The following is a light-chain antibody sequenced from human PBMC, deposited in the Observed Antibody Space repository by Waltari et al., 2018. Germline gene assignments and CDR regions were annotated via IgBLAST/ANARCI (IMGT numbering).Light chain of an antibody. Sequence: ENVLTQSPGTLSLSTGEGATLSCRASQSVSSRHLAWYQQKPGQAPSLLIYDASSRATGIPDRFSGSASGTDFTLTISRLEPEDSAVYYCQQYGSSPLYTFGQGTKLEIK. J-gene: IGKJ2*01. CDR2: DAS. CDR3: QQYGSSPLYT. CDR1: QSVSSRH. V-gene: IGKV3-20*01.